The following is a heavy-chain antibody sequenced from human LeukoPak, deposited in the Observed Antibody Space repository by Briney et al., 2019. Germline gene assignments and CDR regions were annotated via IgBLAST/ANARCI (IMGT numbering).Heavy chain of an antibody. CDR1: GFTFSSYA. Sequence: GGSLRLSCAASGFTFSSYAMSWVRQAPGKGLEWVSAISGSGGSTYYADSVKGRFTISRDNSKNTLYLQMNSPRAEDTAIYYCARDSCSGGSCFPLDPWGQGTLVTVSS. CDR2: ISGSGGST. CDR3: ARDSCSGGSCFPLDP. D-gene: IGHD2-15*01. J-gene: IGHJ5*02. V-gene: IGHV3-23*01.